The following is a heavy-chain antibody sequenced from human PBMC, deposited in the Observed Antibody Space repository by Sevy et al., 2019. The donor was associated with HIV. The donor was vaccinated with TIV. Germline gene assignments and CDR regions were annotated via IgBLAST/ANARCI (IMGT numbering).Heavy chain of an antibody. CDR3: AKDLRGYSYGYWYYYYYGMDV. CDR1: GFTFSSYG. J-gene: IGHJ6*02. CDR2: ISYDGSNK. Sequence: GGSLRLSCAASGFTFSSYGMHWVRQAPGKGLEWVAVISYDGSNKYYADSVKGRFTISRDNSKNTLYLQMNSLRAEDTAVYYCAKDLRGYSYGYWYYYYYGMDVWGQGTTVTVSS. V-gene: IGHV3-30*18. D-gene: IGHD5-18*01.